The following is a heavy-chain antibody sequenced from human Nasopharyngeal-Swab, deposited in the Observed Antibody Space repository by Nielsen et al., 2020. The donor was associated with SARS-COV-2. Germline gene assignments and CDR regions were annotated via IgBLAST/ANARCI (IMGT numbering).Heavy chain of an antibody. V-gene: IGHV4-34*01. Sequence: GSLRLSCAVYGGSFSGSHWSWIRQPPGKGLEWIGEINHRGSTKYNPSLKSRVTISVDTSKNQFSLKLSSVTDADTAVEEGERGREEEGKRGKEEDYYYMDVWGKGTTVTVSS. CDR1: GGSFSGSH. CDR3: ERGREEEGKRGKEEDYYYMDV. D-gene: IGHD3-10*01. J-gene: IGHJ6*03. CDR2: INHRGST.